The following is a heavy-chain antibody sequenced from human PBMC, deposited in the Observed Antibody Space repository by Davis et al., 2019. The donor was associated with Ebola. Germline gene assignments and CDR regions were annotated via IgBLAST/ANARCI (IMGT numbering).Heavy chain of an antibody. J-gene: IGHJ6*02. CDR3: AKGGSVYYYYGMDV. D-gene: IGHD6-19*01. CDR2: LGTSADT. CDR1: GFTFGDYA. Sequence: GESLKISCAASGFTFGDYAMHWVRQAPGKGLEWVSTLGTSADTYYADSVKGRFSISRDNSKITLYLQMDSLRAEDTAVYYCAKGGSVYYYYGMDVWGQGTTVTVSS. V-gene: IGHV3-23*01.